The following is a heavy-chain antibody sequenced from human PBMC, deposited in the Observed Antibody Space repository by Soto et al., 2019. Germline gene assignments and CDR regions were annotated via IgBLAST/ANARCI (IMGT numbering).Heavy chain of an antibody. CDR3: ARGFGYSYGYYYYYMDV. V-gene: IGHV1-69*13. J-gene: IGHJ6*03. CDR1: GGTFSSYA. Sequence: ASVKVSCKASGGTFSSYAISWVRQAPGQGLEWMGGIIPIFGTANYAQKFQGRVTITADESTSTAYMELSSLRSEDTAVYYCARGFGYSYGYYYYYMDVWGKGTTVTVS. D-gene: IGHD5-18*01. CDR2: IIPIFGTA.